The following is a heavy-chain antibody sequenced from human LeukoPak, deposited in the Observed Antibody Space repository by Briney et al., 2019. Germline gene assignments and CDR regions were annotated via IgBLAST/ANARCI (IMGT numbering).Heavy chain of an antibody. CDR2: IRQDANVK. CDR3: ARWAADSGIYYIAS. Sequence: GGSLSLSCAASGFTFSNYWMTRVRQAPGKGLQWVASIRQDANVKYYVDSVRGRFTISRDNAENSLHLQMNGLRAEDTAMYYCARWAADSGIYYIASWGQGSLVTVSS. CDR1: GFTFSNYW. V-gene: IGHV3-7*01. D-gene: IGHD3-10*01. J-gene: IGHJ4*02.